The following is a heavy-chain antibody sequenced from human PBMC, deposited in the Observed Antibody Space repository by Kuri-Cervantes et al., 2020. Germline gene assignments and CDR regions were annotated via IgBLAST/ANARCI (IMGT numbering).Heavy chain of an antibody. V-gene: IGHV4-34*01. CDR1: GGSFSGYY. Sequence: SQTLSLTCAVYGGSFSGYYWSWIRQPPGKGLEWIGEINHSGSTNYNPSLKSRVTISVDTSKNQFSLKLSSVTAADTAVYYCARRCPFEGVVVPAAKYYYYYYMDVWGKGTTVTDSS. D-gene: IGHD2-2*01. CDR2: INHSGST. J-gene: IGHJ6*03. CDR3: ARRCPFEGVVVPAAKYYYYYYMDV.